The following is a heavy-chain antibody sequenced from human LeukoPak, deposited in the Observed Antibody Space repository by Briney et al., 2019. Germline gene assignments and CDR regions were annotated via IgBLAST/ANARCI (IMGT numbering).Heavy chain of an antibody. CDR2: IYYSGST. Sequence: SETLSLTCTVSGGSISSYYWSWIRQPPGQGLEWIGYIYYSGSTNYNPSLKSRVTISVDTSKNQFSLKLSSVTAADTAVYYCARAAASTGPFDYWGQGTLVTVSS. V-gene: IGHV4-59*01. CDR3: ARAAASTGPFDY. J-gene: IGHJ4*02. CDR1: GGSISSYY. D-gene: IGHD6-13*01.